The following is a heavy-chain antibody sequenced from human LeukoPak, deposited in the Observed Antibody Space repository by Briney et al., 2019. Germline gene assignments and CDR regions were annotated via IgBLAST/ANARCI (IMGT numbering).Heavy chain of an antibody. Sequence: AGGSLRLSCAASGFTFSSSGMTWVRQAPGKGLEWVSAISGSGGSTYYADSVKGRFTISRDNSKNALYLQMNSLTAEDTAVYYCGNRGSSSGYYDYWGQGTLVTVSS. V-gene: IGHV3-23*01. CDR1: GFTFSSSG. CDR2: ISGSGGST. CDR3: GNRGSSSGYYDY. D-gene: IGHD3-22*01. J-gene: IGHJ4*02.